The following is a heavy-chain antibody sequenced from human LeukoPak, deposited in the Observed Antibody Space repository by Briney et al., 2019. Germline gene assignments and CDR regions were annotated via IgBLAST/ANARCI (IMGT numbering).Heavy chain of an antibody. CDR3: ARRLRIEGATRRGDGFDI. V-gene: IGHV4-59*08. Sequence: SETLSLTCTVSGDSISSYYWSWIRQPPGKGLEWIGYIYNSGSTNYNPSLKSRVTISADTSKKQFSLKVSSVTAADTAVDFCARRLRIEGATRRGDGFDIWGQGTMVTVSS. CDR2: IYNSGST. D-gene: IGHD1-26*01. J-gene: IGHJ3*02. CDR1: GDSISSYY.